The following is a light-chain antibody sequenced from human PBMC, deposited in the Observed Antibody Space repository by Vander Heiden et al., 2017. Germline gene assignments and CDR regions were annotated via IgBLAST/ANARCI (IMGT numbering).Light chain of an antibody. CDR1: QSVLYSSNTKNY. V-gene: IGKV4-1*01. Sequence: DIVMTQSPDSLAVSLGERATINCKSSQSVLYSSNTKNYLAWYRQKPGQPPKLLIYWASTRESGVPDRFSGSGSGTDFTLTISSLQAEDVAVYYCQQHDSTPRTFGQGTKVEIK. J-gene: IGKJ1*01. CDR3: QQHDSTPRT. CDR2: WAS.